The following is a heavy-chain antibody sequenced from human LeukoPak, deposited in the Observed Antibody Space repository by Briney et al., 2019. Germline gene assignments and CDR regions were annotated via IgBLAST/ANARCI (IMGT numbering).Heavy chain of an antibody. CDR3: ARDSRRDGYNLDY. J-gene: IGHJ4*02. D-gene: IGHD5-24*01. CDR1: GGSISSSSYY. Sequence: SETLSLTCTVSGGSISSSSYYWGWIRQPPGKGLEWIGSIYYSGSTYYNPSLKSRVTISVDTSKNQFSLKLSSVTAADTAVYYCARDSRRDGYNLDYWGRGTLVTVSS. V-gene: IGHV4-39*07. CDR2: IYYSGST.